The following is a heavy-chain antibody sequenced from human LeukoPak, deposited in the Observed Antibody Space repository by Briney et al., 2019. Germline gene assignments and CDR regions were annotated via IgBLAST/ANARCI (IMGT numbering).Heavy chain of an antibody. CDR2: INHNGST. V-gene: IGHV4-34*01. Sequence: PSETLSLTCAVYGGSFSGYYWSWIRQPPGKGLEWIGEINHNGSTNYNPSLKSRVTISVDTSKNQFSLKLSSVTAADTAVYYCARGRRGRRSFDYWGQGTLVTVSS. CDR3: ARGRRGRRSFDY. D-gene: IGHD1-14*01. CDR1: GGSFSGYY. J-gene: IGHJ4*02.